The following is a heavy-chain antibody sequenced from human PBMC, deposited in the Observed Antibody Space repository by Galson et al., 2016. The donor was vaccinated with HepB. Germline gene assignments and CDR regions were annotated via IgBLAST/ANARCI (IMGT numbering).Heavy chain of an antibody. D-gene: IGHD3-9*01. Sequence: SETLSLTCAINGGSLSNFYWNWIRQSPGKGLEWIGYVDDSGTTKYNPSLKTPVTISLDTSKDQFSLKLRSVTAADTAVYYCARLDPPYAFDMWGQGTMVTVSS. J-gene: IGHJ3*02. CDR3: ARLDPPYAFDM. CDR2: VDDSGTT. CDR1: GGSLSNFY. V-gene: IGHV4-59*08.